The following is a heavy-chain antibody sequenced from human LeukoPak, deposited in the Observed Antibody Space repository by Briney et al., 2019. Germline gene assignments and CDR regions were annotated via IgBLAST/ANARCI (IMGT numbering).Heavy chain of an antibody. CDR3: ARASYSYDINGWVPFDY. Sequence: ASETLSLTCTVSGGSISSYYWSWIRQPPGKGLEWIGYIYYSGSTNYNPSLKSRVTISGDTSKNQFSLRLSSVTAADTAVYYCARASYSYDINGWVPFDYWGQGTLVTVSS. J-gene: IGHJ4*02. V-gene: IGHV4-59*08. CDR1: GGSISSYY. CDR2: IYYSGST. D-gene: IGHD3-22*01.